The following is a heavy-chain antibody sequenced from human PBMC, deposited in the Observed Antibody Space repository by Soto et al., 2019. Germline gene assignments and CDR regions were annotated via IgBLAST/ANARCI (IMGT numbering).Heavy chain of an antibody. J-gene: IGHJ6*02. CDR3: ARDMYHYDSSGYYYGMDV. V-gene: IGHV4-59*01. CDR2: IYYSGST. Sequence: SETLSLTCTVSGGSITSYYWSWIRQPPGKGLEWIGYIYYSGSTNYNPSLKSRVTISVDTSKNQFSLKLSSVTAADTAVYYCARDMYHYDSSGYYYGMDVWGQGTTVTVSS. D-gene: IGHD3-22*01. CDR1: GGSITSYY.